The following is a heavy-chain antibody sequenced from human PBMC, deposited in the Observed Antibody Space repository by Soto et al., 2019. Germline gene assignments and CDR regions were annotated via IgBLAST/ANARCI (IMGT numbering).Heavy chain of an antibody. CDR3: ARGAPGGGQIDT. J-gene: IGHJ5*02. V-gene: IGHV4-30-2*01. Sequence: SETLSLTCDVSGGSITGCGYSWSWIRQPQGKVREWIGYIYHSVSPYYTPSLFSRVTISADRTNNQFPLELRFLTAAATAMYYSARGAPGGGQIDTWGQGTLVTVSS. CDR2: IYHSVSP. D-gene: IGHD3-16*01. CDR1: GGSITGCGYS.